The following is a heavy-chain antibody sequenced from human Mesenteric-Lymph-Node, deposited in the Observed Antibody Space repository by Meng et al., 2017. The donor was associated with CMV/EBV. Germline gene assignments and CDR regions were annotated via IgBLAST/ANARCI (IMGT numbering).Heavy chain of an antibody. CDR3: ARAHGSSGYSPYYYYYGMDV. CDR2: INPNSGGT. CDR1: GDTFTGYY. V-gene: IGHV1-2*02. Sequence: ASVKVSCKASGDTFTGYYMHWVRQAPGQGLEWMGWINPNSGGTNYAQKFQGRVTMTRDTSISTAYMELSRLRSDDTAVYYCARAHGSSGYSPYYYYYGMDVWGQGTTVTVSS. J-gene: IGHJ6*02. D-gene: IGHD3-22*01.